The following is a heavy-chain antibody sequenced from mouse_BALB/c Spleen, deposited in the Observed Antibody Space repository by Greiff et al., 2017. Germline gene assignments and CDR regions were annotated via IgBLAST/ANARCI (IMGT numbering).Heavy chain of an antibody. J-gene: IGHJ4*01. V-gene: IGHV14-3*02. Sequence: EVQGVESGAELVKPGASVKLSCTASGFNIKDTYMHWVKQRPEQGLEWIGRIDPANGNTKYDPKFQGKATITADTSSNTAYLQLSSLTSEDTAVYYCAMAGFLDYWGQGTSVTVSS. CDR2: IDPANGNT. CDR1: GFNIKDTY. CDR3: AMAGFLDY.